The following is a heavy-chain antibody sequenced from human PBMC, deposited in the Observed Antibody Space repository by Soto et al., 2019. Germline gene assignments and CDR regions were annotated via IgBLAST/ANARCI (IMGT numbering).Heavy chain of an antibody. Sequence: SETLSLTCTVSGGSISTYHWSWIRQPPGKGLEWIGYIYYNGRTNYNPSLESRVTISLDTSKSQFSLKLSSVSAADTAVYYCARDGSGYDFWSGPYFFDYWGPGTLVTVSS. J-gene: IGHJ4*02. CDR1: GGSISTYH. CDR2: IYYNGRT. V-gene: IGHV4-59*01. D-gene: IGHD3-3*01. CDR3: ARDGSGYDFWSGPYFFDY.